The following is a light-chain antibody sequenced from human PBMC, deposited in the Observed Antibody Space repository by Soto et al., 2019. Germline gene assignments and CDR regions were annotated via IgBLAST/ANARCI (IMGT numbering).Light chain of an antibody. CDR1: SSDVGGYNS. J-gene: IGLJ1*01. Sequence: QSALTQPRSVSGSPGQSVTVSCIGTSSDVGGYNSVSWYQEHPGKAPKLMIYDVIKRPSGVPDRFSGSKSGNTASLTISGLLAEDEADYYCCSYVGSYSDVFGTGTKLTVL. CDR3: CSYVGSYSDV. V-gene: IGLV2-11*01. CDR2: DVI.